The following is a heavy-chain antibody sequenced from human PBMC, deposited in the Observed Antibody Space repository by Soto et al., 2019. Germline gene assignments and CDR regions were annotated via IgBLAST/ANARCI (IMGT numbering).Heavy chain of an antibody. CDR3: PQGAEPVLLFGVVPPSRFDP. D-gene: IGHD3-3*01. V-gene: IGHV3-23*01. Sequence: EVQLLESGGGLVQPGGSLRLSCAASGFTFSNYAMGWVRQAPGKGLEWVTGISGGGGSTYYAASVKGRFTISRAQSMLTPFLQLRSLGAGDTAPYCCPQGAEPVLLFGVVPPSRFDPWGQGTLVSVSS. J-gene: IGHJ5*02. CDR2: ISGGGGST. CDR1: GFTFSNYA.